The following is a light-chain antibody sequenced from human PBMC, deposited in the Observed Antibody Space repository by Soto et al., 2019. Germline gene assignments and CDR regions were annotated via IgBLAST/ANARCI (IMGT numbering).Light chain of an antibody. CDR1: SSDIGRYNY. CDR3: SSYTSSRLGV. J-gene: IGLJ3*02. V-gene: IGLV2-14*01. Sequence: QSALTQPASVSGSPGQSITISCTGTSSDIGRYNYVSWYQQHPGKAPKLMIYEVSKWPSGISNRFSGSKSGNTASLTISGLQAEDEADYYCSSYTSSRLGVFGGGTKVTVL. CDR2: EVS.